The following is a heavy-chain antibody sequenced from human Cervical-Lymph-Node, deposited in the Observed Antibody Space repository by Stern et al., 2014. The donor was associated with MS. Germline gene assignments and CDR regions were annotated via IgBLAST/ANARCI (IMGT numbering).Heavy chain of an antibody. J-gene: IGHJ4*02. V-gene: IGHV5-51*01. CDR3: ARQTTAWGSDV. D-gene: IGHD1-14*01. CDR1: GFTFSIYW. Sequence: VQLVQSGAELIRPGESLKISCKGSGFTFSIYWIAWVRQMPGKVLEWMGIIYPGDSETRYSPSFQGQVTMSADKSTSTAYLQWSSLNSSDTAMYFCARQTTAWGSDVWGQGTLVTVSS. CDR2: IYPGDSET.